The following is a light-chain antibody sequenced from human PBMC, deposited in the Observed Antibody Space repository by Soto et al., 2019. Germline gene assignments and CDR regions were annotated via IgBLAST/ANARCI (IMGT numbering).Light chain of an antibody. J-gene: IGKJ5*01. V-gene: IGKV3-15*01. CDR3: EQYNNWAIT. CDR1: QSVSSN. CDR2: GAS. Sequence: EIVMTQSPATLSVSPRERATLSCRARQSVSSNLAWYQQKPGQAPRLLIYGASTRATGIPARFSGSGSGTEFTLTISSLQSEDFAVYYCEQYNNWAITFGQGTRLDIK.